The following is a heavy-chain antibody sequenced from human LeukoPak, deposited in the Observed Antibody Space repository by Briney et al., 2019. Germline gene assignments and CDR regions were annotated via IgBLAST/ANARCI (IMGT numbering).Heavy chain of an antibody. CDR2: MYLSGTT. J-gene: IGHJ4*02. Sequence: SETLSLTCTVSGDSINSLDLWSWVSQPPGKGLEWIGEMYLSGTTHSNPSVKSRVTISIDKSKNQFFLNLSSVTAADTAVYYCAGLVGRYSSGLYYYYFDYWGQGTLVTVSS. V-gene: IGHV4-4*02. CDR3: AGLVGRYSSGLYYYYFDY. CDR1: GDSINSLDL. D-gene: IGHD3-22*01.